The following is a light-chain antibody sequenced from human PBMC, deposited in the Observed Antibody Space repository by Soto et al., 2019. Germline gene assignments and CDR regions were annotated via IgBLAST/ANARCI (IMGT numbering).Light chain of an antibody. Sequence: DIQMTQSPSTLSSSVGDRVTITCRASQTISIWLAWYQQKPGKAPNLLIYDASTLESGVPSRFSGSGSGTEFTLTISSLQPDDSATYYCQQYHTYYRTFGQGTKVDI. J-gene: IGKJ1*01. CDR2: DAS. CDR1: QTISIW. V-gene: IGKV1-5*01. CDR3: QQYHTYYRT.